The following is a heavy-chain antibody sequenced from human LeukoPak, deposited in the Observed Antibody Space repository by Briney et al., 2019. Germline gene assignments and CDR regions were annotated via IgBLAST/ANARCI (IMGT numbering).Heavy chain of an antibody. Sequence: PGGSLRLSCAASGLTVSDSYMSWVRQAPGKGLEWVAFIRYDGSNKYYADSVKGRFTISRDNSKNTLYLQMNSLRAEDTAVYYCAKDGVWFGELPYFDYWGQGTLVTVSS. CDR1: GLTVSDSY. D-gene: IGHD3-10*01. J-gene: IGHJ4*02. V-gene: IGHV3-30*02. CDR3: AKDGVWFGELPYFDY. CDR2: IRYDGSNK.